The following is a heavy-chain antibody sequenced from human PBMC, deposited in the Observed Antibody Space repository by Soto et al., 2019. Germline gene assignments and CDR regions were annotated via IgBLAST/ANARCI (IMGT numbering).Heavy chain of an antibody. J-gene: IGHJ4*02. CDR2: VTYSGST. V-gene: IGHV4-34*01. CDR3: ARGLPANY. CDR1: GESVRDYF. Sequence: QVQLQQWGAGLLKPSETLSLTCAVFGESVRDYFWSWIRQPPGKGLEWIGKVTYSGSTNYNPSLKSRVTMSVDTSENRFSLQLRSVTAADAAVYYCARGLPANYWGQGTLVTVSS.